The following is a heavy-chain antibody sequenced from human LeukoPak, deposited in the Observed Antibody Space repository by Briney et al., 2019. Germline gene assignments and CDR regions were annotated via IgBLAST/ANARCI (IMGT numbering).Heavy chain of an antibody. CDR2: IYYSGDT. V-gene: IGHV4-59*01. CDR1: RGSISGYS. D-gene: IGHD3-10*01. CDR3: ARRKGGILWFGELLTSPFDY. J-gene: IGHJ4*02. Sequence: SETLSLTCTVSRGSISGYSWSWIRQSPGGGLDWIGYIYYSGDTAYNPSLRSRVTLSVDTSKNQFSLQLRSVTTADTAVYYCARRKGGILWFGELLTSPFDYWGQGTLVTVSS.